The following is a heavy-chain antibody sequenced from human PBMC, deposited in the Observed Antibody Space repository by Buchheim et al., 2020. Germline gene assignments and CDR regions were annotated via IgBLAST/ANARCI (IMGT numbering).Heavy chain of an antibody. J-gene: IGHJ4*02. Sequence: QVQLVQSGAEVKKPGASVKVSCKASGYTFTSYYMHWVRQAPGQGLEWMGIINPSGGSTSYAQQFQGRVTMTRDTSTSTDYMELSSLRSEDTAVYYCAREPPKKWERPRFFDYWGQGTL. CDR1: GYTFTSYY. V-gene: IGHV1-46*01. CDR2: INPSGGST. CDR3: AREPPKKWERPRFFDY. D-gene: IGHD1-26*01.